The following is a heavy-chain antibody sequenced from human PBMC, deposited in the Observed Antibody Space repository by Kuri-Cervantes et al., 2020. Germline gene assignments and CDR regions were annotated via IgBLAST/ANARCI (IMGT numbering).Heavy chain of an antibody. J-gene: IGHJ2*01. CDR1: GDSISRYY. CDR3: ARWSLADPNLEL. CDR2: IYYSGST. Sequence: SETLSLTCSVSGDSISRYYWSWIRQPPGKGLEWIGYIYYSGSTNYNPSLKSRVTISVDTSKNQFSLKLSSVTAADTAVYYCARWSLADPNLELWGRGTLVTVSS. V-gene: IGHV4-59*01. D-gene: IGHD6-13*01.